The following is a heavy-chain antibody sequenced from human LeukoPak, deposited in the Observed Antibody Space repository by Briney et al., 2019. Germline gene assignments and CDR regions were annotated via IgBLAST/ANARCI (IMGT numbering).Heavy chain of an antibody. V-gene: IGHV3-23*01. CDR3: AKDPSAMGPYFFDD. Sequence: GGSLRLSCAGSEFTFHTYLMSWVRQAPGKGLEWVSSISGSGATTDYADSVKGRFTISRDNVNKTLYLEMSSLRAEDTAVYFCAKDPSAMGPYFFDDWGQGALVTVSS. CDR1: EFTFHTYL. D-gene: IGHD2-21*01. J-gene: IGHJ4*02. CDR2: ISGSGATT.